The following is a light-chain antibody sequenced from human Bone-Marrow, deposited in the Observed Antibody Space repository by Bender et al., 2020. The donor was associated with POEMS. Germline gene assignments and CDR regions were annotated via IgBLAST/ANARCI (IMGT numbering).Light chain of an antibody. J-gene: IGLJ2*01. V-gene: IGLV1-40*01. CDR3: QSFDYSLNGHV. CDR2: RNM. CDR1: GSNIGAGNN. Sequence: QSALTQPRSVSGSPGQSVTISCAGSGSNIGAGNNVQWYQQVPGSAPKLLIFRNMNRPSGVPDRFSASTSGTSASLVITGLQAEDEADYYCQSFDYSLNGHVFGRGTALTVL.